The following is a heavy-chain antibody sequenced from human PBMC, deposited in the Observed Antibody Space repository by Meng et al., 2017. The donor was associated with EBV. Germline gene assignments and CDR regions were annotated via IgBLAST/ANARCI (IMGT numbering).Heavy chain of an antibody. V-gene: IGHV1-69*01. D-gene: IGHD3-10*01. CDR3: ASESGRGFTPDY. Sequence: QVRVVQSGAEVKKPGSSVQVSCWTSGGTFRSDAVSWVRQAPGQGLEWMGGLIPMSDAPHYAQKFQGRVTITADESTSTHYMHLSGLTSDDTAVYYCASESGRGFTPDYWGQGTLVTVSS. CDR2: LIPMSDAP. CDR1: GGTFRSDA. J-gene: IGHJ4*02.